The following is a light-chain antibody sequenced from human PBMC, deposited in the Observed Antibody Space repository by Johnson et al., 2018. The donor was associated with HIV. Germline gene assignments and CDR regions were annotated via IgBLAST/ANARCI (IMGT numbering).Light chain of an antibody. V-gene: IGLV1-51*02. CDR1: TSNIGDHS. J-gene: IGLJ1*01. CDR3: ATWDASLSANV. CDR2: DND. Sequence: QSVLTQPPSVSAAPGRWVTVSCFGTTSNIGDHSVSWFQHLPGAAPKLLIYDNDRRPSGVPDRFSGSKSAASATLDIPGLQSGDEGDYYCATWDASLSANVFGPGTKVTVL.